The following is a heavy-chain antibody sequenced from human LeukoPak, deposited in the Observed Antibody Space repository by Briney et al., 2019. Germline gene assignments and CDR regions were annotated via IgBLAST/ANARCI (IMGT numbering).Heavy chain of an antibody. CDR3: ARQETGDKLSWRFDP. CDR1: GYSFTSYW. CDR2: IYPGDSDT. Sequence: GESLKISCKGSGYSFTSYWIGWVRQMPGKGLEWMGIIYPGDSDTRYSPSFQGQVTISADKSISTAYLQWSSLKASDTAMYYCARQETGDKLSWRFDPWGQGTLVTVSS. V-gene: IGHV5-51*01. J-gene: IGHJ5*02. D-gene: IGHD2-15*01.